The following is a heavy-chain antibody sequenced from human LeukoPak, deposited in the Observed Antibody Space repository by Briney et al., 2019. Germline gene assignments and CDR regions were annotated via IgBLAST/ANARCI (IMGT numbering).Heavy chain of an antibody. CDR2: ISYDGSNK. D-gene: IGHD4-17*01. J-gene: IGHJ3*02. CDR1: GFTFSSYA. V-gene: IGHV3-30-3*01. CDR3: ARDYGADAFDI. Sequence: GRTLRLSCAASGFTFSSYAMHWVRDAPGKGLEWVAVISYDGSNKYYADSVKGRFTISRDNSKNTLYLQMNSLRAEDTAVYYCARDYGADAFDIWGQGTMVTVSS.